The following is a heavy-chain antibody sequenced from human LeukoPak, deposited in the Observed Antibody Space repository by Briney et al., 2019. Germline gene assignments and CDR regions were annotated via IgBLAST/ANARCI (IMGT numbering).Heavy chain of an antibody. D-gene: IGHD3-22*01. Sequence: PSETLSLTCAVYGGSFSGYSWSWIRQPPGKGLEWIGEINHSGSTNYSPSLKSRVTISVDTSKNQFSLKLTSVTAADTAVYYCARGPMRGWFDPWGRGSLVTVSS. CDR2: INHSGST. J-gene: IGHJ5*02. CDR3: ARGPMRGWFDP. CDR1: GGSFSGYS. V-gene: IGHV4-34*01.